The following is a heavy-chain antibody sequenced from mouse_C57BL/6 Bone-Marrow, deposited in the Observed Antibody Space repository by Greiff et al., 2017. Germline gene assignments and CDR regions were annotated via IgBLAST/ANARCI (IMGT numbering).Heavy chain of an antibody. CDR1: GYTFTSYW. Sequence: QVQLQQPGAELVKPGASVKLSCKASGYTFTSYWMHWVKQRPGRGLEWIGRIDPNSGGTKYNEKFKSKATLTVDKPSSTAYMQLSSLTSEDSAVYYCARSGITTVVATDYAMDYWGQGNSVTVSS. CDR3: ARSGITTVVATDYAMDY. V-gene: IGHV1-72*01. D-gene: IGHD1-1*01. J-gene: IGHJ4*01. CDR2: IDPNSGGT.